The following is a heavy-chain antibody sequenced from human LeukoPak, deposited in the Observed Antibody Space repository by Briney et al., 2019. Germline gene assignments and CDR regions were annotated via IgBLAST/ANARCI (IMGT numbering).Heavy chain of an antibody. V-gene: IGHV1-69*04. Sequence: SSVKVSCKASGGTFSSYAISWVRQAPGQGLEWMGRIIPIFGIANYAQKFQGRVTITADKSTSTAYMELSSLRSEDTAVYCCASLGSQGYCSSTSCPSQVDYWGQGTLVTVSS. CDR2: IIPIFGIA. D-gene: IGHD2-2*01. CDR3: ASLGSQGYCSSTSCPSQVDY. J-gene: IGHJ4*02. CDR1: GGTFSSYA.